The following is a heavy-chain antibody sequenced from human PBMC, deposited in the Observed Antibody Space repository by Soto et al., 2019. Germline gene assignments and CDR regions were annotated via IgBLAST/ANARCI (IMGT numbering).Heavy chain of an antibody. J-gene: IGHJ5*01. D-gene: IGHD6-19*01. CDR3: VRDRALDSSGHWFDS. CDR1: VRPVSSGGYY. V-gene: IGHV4-31*03. CDR2: IYHIWSP. Sequence: PSETLSLTCTVSVRPVSSGGYYLTWIRQLPGKGLEWIGYIYHIWSPSYNPSLKSRLSMSLDTSKNQFSLNLTSVTAADTAIYYCVRDRALDSSGHWFDSWGQGTMVTLSS.